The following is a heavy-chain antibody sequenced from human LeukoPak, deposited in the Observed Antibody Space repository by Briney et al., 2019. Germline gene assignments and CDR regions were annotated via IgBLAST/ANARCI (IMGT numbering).Heavy chain of an antibody. J-gene: IGHJ3*02. CDR2: IYYSGST. D-gene: IGHD3-3*01. Sequence: TSETLSLTCTVSGGSISSSSYYWGWIRQPPGKGLEWIGSIYYSGSTYYNPSLKSRVTISVDTSKNQFSLILTSVTAADTAVYFCARHQTGFSYPLDIWGLGTTVTVSS. CDR1: GGSISSSSYY. CDR3: ARHQTGFSYPLDI. V-gene: IGHV4-39*01.